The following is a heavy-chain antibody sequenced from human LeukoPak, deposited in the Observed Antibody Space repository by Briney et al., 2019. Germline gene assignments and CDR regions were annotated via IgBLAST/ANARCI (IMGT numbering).Heavy chain of an antibody. CDR1: VFTLNSYG. Sequence: GGSLRLSREASVFTLNSYGMHSVRQVPGRGLLWVSRISSNGSSPTYADPVKDRFSISRTIAKNTLFLQMNSLRAEDTAVYYCARDKGWFGELSDADALDIWGQGTVVTVSS. V-gene: IGHV3-74*01. CDR3: ARDKGWFGELSDADALDI. D-gene: IGHD3-10*01. J-gene: IGHJ3*02. CDR2: ISSNGSSP.